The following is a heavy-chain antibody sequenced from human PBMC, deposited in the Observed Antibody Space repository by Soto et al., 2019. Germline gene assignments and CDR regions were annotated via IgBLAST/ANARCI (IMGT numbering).Heavy chain of an antibody. CDR1: GYTFTSYG. V-gene: IGHV1-18*01. Sequence: QVQLVQSGAEVKKPGASVKVSCKASGYTFTSYGISWVRQAPGQGLEWMGWISAYNGNTNYAQKLQGRVTMTTDTSXXTAYMELRSLRSDDTAVYYCARPPYDILTGPLFDYWGQGTLVTVSS. J-gene: IGHJ4*02. CDR3: ARPPYDILTGPLFDY. CDR2: ISAYNGNT. D-gene: IGHD3-9*01.